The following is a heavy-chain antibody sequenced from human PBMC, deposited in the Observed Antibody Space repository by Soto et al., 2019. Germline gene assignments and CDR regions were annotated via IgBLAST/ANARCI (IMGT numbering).Heavy chain of an antibody. CDR3: ARHEADSGYDLFLPPVGY. CDR1: GGSISSYY. V-gene: IGHV4-59*08. J-gene: IGHJ4*02. Sequence: SETLSLTCTVSGGSISSYYWSWIRQPPGKGLEWIGYIYYSGSTNYNPSLKSRVTISVDTSKNQFSLKLSSVTAADTAVYYCARHEADSGYDLFLPPVGYWGQGTLVTVSS. D-gene: IGHD5-12*01. CDR2: IYYSGST.